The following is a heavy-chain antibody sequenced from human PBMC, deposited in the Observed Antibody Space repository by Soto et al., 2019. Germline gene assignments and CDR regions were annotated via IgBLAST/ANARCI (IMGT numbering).Heavy chain of an antibody. CDR2: ISYDGSNK. CDR1: GFTFSSYG. V-gene: IGHV3-30*18. J-gene: IGHJ6*02. CDR3: AKSYSSGWYVHRGGDYYYYGMDV. Sequence: QVQLVESGGGVVQPGRSLRLSCAASGFTFSSYGMHWVRQAPGKGLEWVAVISYDGSNKYYADSVKGRFTISRDNSKNTLYLQRNSLRAEDTAVYYCAKSYSSGWYVHRGGDYYYYGMDVWGQGTTVTVSS. D-gene: IGHD6-19*01.